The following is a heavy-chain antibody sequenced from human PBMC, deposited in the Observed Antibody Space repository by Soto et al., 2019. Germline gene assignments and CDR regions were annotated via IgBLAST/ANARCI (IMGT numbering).Heavy chain of an antibody. CDR3: ARHNYGSGSTYFDY. CDR2: IYCSGST. V-gene: IGHV4-59*08. D-gene: IGHD3-10*01. CDR1: GGSIRRYY. Sequence: SETLSLTGTVSGGSIRRYYWSWIRQPPGGGLEWIGYIYCSGSTNYHPSLKSRVTISVDMSKNQFSLKLNSMTAADTAVYYCARHNYGSGSTYFDYWGQGTLVTVSS. J-gene: IGHJ4*02.